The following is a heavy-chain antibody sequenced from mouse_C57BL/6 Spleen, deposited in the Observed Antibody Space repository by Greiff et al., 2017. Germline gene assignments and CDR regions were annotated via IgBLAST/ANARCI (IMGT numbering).Heavy chain of an antibody. J-gene: IGHJ3*01. V-gene: IGHV1-22*01. CDR2: INPNNGGT. D-gene: IGHD2-3*01. Sequence: EVQLQQSGPELVKPGASVKMSCKASGYTFTDYNMHWVKQSHGKSLEWIGYINPNNGGTSYNQKFKGKATLTVNKSSSTAYMELRSLTSEDSAVYYCARSADGPLWFAYWGQGTLVTVSA. CDR3: ARSADGPLWFAY. CDR1: GYTFTDYN.